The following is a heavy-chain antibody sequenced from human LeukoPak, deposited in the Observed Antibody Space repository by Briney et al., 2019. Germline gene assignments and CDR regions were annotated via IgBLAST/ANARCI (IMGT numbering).Heavy chain of an antibody. J-gene: IGHJ6*02. D-gene: IGHD6-13*01. Sequence: SETLSLTCTVSGGSISSYYWSWIRQPPGKGLEWIGYVCYSGSTKNNPSLKSRVTISLDTSKNQLSLKLSSVTAADTAVYYCARDRLSGSWYYGMDVWGQGTTVTVSS. CDR2: VCYSGST. CDR1: GGSISSYY. V-gene: IGHV4-59*01. CDR3: ARDRLSGSWYYGMDV.